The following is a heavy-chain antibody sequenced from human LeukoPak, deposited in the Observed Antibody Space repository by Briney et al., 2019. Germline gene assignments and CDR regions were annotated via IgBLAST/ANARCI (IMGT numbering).Heavy chain of an antibody. V-gene: IGHV1-69*04. CDR3: ARVPREIASI. CDR1: GGTFSSYA. J-gene: IGHJ3*02. CDR2: IIPIFGIA. Sequence: SVKVSCKASGGTFSSYAISWVRQAPGQGLEWMGRIIPIFGIANYAQKFQGRVTITTDTSISTAYMELSSLRSEDTAVYYCARVPREIASIWGQGTMVTVSS. D-gene: IGHD3-16*02.